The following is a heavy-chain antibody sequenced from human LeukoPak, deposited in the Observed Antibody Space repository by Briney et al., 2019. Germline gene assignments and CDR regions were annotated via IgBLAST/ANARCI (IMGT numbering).Heavy chain of an antibody. V-gene: IGHV4-34*01. CDR1: VGTFSGHY. D-gene: IGHD1-26*01. CDR3: ARASHQGETYFSASDI. Sequence: SQTLSLTCAVYVGTFSGHYWRWIRQAPGEGLEWIGEIDHTGKSNYKSALKSRVTMAVDTSKNQFSLSLESVTAAETAIYYCARASHQGETYFSASDIWGRGTPVTVSS. CDR2: IDHTGKS. J-gene: IGHJ3*02.